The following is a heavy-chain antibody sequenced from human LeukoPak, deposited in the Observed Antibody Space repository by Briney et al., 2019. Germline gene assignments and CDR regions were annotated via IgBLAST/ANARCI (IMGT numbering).Heavy chain of an antibody. CDR1: GFTFDDYA. V-gene: IGHV3-43D*03. J-gene: IGHJ6*03. CDR3: AKDWSREYYYMDV. CDR2: ISWDGGST. D-gene: IGHD3-3*01. Sequence: GGSLRLSCAASGFTFDDYAMHWVRQAPGKGLEWVSLISWDGGSTYSADSVTGRFTISRDNSKNSLYVQMNSLRAEDTALYYRAKDWSREYYYMDVWGKGTTVTVSS.